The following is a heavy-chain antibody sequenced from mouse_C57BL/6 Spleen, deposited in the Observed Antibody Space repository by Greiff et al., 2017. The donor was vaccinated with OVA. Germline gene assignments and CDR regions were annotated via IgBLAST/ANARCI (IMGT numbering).Heavy chain of an antibody. Sequence: EVKVVESGGGLVQPGGSLKLSCAASGFTFSDYYMYWVRQTPEKRLEWVAYISNGGGSTYYPDTVKGRFTLSRDNAKNTLYMQMSRLTSEDTAMYDCARATTEYDYDMDYWGQGTTVTVSS. CDR3: ARATTEYDYDMDY. V-gene: IGHV5-12*01. J-gene: IGHJ4*01. CDR2: ISNGGGST. CDR1: GFTFSDYY. D-gene: IGHD1-1*01.